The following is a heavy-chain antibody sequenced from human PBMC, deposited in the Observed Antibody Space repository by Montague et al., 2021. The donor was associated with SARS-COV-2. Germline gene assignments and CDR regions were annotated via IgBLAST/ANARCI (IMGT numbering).Heavy chain of an antibody. J-gene: IGHJ3*01. CDR3: AKEREVVRAARTLVAFDL. CDR2: INHSGTA. V-gene: IGHV4-34*01. CDR1: GRSFSVYY. Sequence: SETLSLTCAVYGRSFSVYYWSWLRQSPRSGPEWIAEINHSGTANYNPSLKSRVSISVDTSKNQFTLKLTSVTAADTAMYYCAKEREVVRAARTLVAFDLWGQGTMVTVSS. D-gene: IGHD2-2*01.